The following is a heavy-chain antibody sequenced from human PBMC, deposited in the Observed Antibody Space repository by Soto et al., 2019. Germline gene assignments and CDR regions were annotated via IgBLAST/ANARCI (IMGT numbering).Heavy chain of an antibody. D-gene: IGHD6-13*01. CDR1: GFTFSSYG. J-gene: IGHJ4*02. CDR2: ISYDGSNK. Sequence: GGSLRLSCAASGFTFSSYGMHWVRQAPGKGLEWVAVISYDGSNKYYADSVKGRFTISRDNSKNTLYLQMNSLRAEDTAVYYCARPYSSSWSFECLGQGTLGPGSS. V-gene: IGHV3-30*03. CDR3: ARPYSSSWSFEC.